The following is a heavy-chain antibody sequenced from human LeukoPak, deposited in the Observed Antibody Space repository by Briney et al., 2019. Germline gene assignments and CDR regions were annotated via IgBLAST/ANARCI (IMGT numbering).Heavy chain of an antibody. CDR1: GFTFSRYS. CDR3: ERAEGDKYDY. Sequence: GGSLRLSCAASGFTFSRYSMNWVRQAPGKGLEWVSSISSSSSYIYYEDSVKGRFTISRDNAKNSLYLQMNSLRAEDTAVYYCERAEGDKYDYWGQGTLVTVSS. V-gene: IGHV3-21*01. D-gene: IGHD1-14*01. J-gene: IGHJ4*02. CDR2: ISSSSSYI.